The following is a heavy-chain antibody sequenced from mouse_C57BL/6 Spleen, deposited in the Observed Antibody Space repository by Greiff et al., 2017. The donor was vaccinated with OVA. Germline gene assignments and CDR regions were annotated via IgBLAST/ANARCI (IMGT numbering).Heavy chain of an antibody. CDR1: GYAFSSSW. Sequence: VQLQQSGPELVKPGASVKISCKASGYAFSSSWMNWVKQRPGTGLEWIGRIYPGDGDTNYNGKFKGKATLTADKSSSTAYMQLSSLTSEDSAVYFCARDYYYGSSYGFAYWGQGTLVTVSA. V-gene: IGHV1-82*01. D-gene: IGHD1-1*01. CDR2: IYPGDGDT. J-gene: IGHJ3*01. CDR3: ARDYYYGSSYGFAY.